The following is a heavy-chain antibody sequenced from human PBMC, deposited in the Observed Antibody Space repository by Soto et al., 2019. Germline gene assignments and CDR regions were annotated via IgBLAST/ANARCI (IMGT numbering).Heavy chain of an antibody. CDR2: ISISSSDR. CDR1: GFTLRTYT. J-gene: IGHJ4*01. CDR3: VRGMNPLF. Sequence: PGGSLSLSGSASGFTLRTYTMNWVRQAPGKGLEWVSSISISSSDRYYADSVRCRFTISRDNTKNALYLQMNSLRADDTAVYFCVRGMNPLFGGQGTLVTVSS. V-gene: IGHV3-21*06.